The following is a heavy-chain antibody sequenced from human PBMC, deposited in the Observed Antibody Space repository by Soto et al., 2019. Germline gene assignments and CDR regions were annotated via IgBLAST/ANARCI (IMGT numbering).Heavy chain of an antibody. D-gene: IGHD2-15*01. CDR3: AKDMGYCSGGSCDWDGTFDY. J-gene: IGHJ4*02. V-gene: IGHV3-9*01. CDR1: GFTFDDYA. CDR2: ISWNSGSI. Sequence: GGSLRLSCAASGFTFDDYAMHWVRQAPGKGLEWVSGISWNSGSIGYADSVKGRFTISRDNAKNSLYLQMNSLRAEDTALYYCAKDMGYCSGGSCDWDGTFDYWGQGTLVTVSS.